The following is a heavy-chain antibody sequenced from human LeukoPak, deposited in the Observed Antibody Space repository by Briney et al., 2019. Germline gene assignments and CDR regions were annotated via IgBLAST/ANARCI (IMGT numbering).Heavy chain of an antibody. Sequence: PGGSLRLSCAASGFTFSSYAMHWVRQAPGKGLEYVSAISSNGGSTYYANSMKGRFTISRDNSKNTLYLHMGSLRVEDIAVYYCARRGSYYGDSMDYWGQGTLVTVSS. CDR1: GFTFSSYA. CDR3: ARRGSYYGDSMDY. CDR2: ISSNGGST. J-gene: IGHJ4*02. D-gene: IGHD1-26*01. V-gene: IGHV3-64*01.